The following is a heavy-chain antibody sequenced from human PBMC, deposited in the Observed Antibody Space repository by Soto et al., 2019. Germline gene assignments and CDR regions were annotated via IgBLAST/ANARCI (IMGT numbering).Heavy chain of an antibody. D-gene: IGHD3-22*01. CDR2: IIPIFGTA. V-gene: IGHV1-69*12. CDR3: ATEGDGSGSYYYGMDV. J-gene: IGHJ6*02. Sequence: QVQLVQSGAEVKKPGSSVKVSCKASGGTFSSYAITWVRQAPGQGLEWMGGIIPIFGTANYAQKFQGRVTITADESTSTAYMELSSLRTEDTAVYYCATEGDGSGSYYYGMDVWGQGTTVTVSS. CDR1: GGTFSSYA.